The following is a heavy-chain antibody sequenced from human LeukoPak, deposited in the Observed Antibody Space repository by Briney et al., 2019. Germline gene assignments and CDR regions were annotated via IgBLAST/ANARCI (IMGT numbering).Heavy chain of an antibody. Sequence: SETLSLTCAVYGGSFSGYYWSWIRQPPGKGLEWIGNIYHSGTTYYNPSLKSRVTISLDTSKNQFSLKLNSVTAADTAVYYCANGLGSYGSNNKYWGQGMLVTVSS. J-gene: IGHJ4*02. CDR2: IYHSGTT. CDR1: GGSFSGYY. CDR3: ANGLGSYGSNNKY. D-gene: IGHD3-10*01. V-gene: IGHV4-34*01.